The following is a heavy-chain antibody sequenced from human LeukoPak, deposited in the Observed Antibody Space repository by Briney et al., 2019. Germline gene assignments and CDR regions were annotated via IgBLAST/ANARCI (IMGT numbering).Heavy chain of an antibody. CDR1: GGSISSGSYY. D-gene: IGHD3-22*01. V-gene: IGHV4-39*07. CDR2: INHSGST. CDR3: ARVTGGTMIVAHFDY. Sequence: SQTLSLTCTVSGGSISSGSYYWSWIRQPPGKGLEWIGEINHSGSTNYNPSLKSRVTISVDTSKNQASLKLSSVTAADTAVYYCARVTGGTMIVAHFDYWGQGTLVTVSS. J-gene: IGHJ4*02.